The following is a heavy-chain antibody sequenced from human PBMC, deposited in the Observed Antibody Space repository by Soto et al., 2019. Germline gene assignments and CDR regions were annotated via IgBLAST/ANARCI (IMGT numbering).Heavy chain of an antibody. CDR3: ARDRYCSVGSCYWNYFYGMYV. Sequence: QVQLQESGPGLVKPSQTLSLTCTVSGGSISSGGYYWSWIRQHPGKGLEWIGYIYYSGSTHYNPALKSRVTISVDTYKNPFSLELSSVTAGDTAVYYCARDRYCSVGSCYWNYFYGMYVWGQGTTVTVAS. CDR1: GGSISSGGYY. V-gene: IGHV4-31*03. CDR2: IYYSGST. D-gene: IGHD2-15*01. J-gene: IGHJ6*02.